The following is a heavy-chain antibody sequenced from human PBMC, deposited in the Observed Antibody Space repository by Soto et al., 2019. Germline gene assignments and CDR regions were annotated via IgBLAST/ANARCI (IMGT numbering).Heavy chain of an antibody. CDR2: ISRSASTI. Sequence: QVQLVESGGGLVKPGGSLRLSCAASGFTFSDYYMSWIRQAPGKGLEWMSYISRSASTIYYADSVKGRFTISRDNAKNSLYLQMNSLRAEDTAVYYCARKPYSSSWSDYWGQGTLVTVSS. CDR1: GFTFSDYY. V-gene: IGHV3-11*01. CDR3: ARKPYSSSWSDY. J-gene: IGHJ4*02. D-gene: IGHD6-13*01.